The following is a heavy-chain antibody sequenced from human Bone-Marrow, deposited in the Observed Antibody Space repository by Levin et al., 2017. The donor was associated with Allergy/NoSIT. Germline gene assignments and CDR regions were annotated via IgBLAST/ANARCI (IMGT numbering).Heavy chain of an antibody. CDR2: ISSSGSTI. Sequence: GGSLRLSCAASGFTFSDYYMSWIRQAPGKGLEWVSYISSSGSTIYYADSVKGRFTISRDNAKNSLYLQMNSLRAEDTAVYYCARAYHDFWSGYYPYYFDYWGQGTLVTVSS. CDR3: ARAYHDFWSGYYPYYFDY. CDR1: GFTFSDYY. J-gene: IGHJ4*02. D-gene: IGHD3-3*01. V-gene: IGHV3-11*01.